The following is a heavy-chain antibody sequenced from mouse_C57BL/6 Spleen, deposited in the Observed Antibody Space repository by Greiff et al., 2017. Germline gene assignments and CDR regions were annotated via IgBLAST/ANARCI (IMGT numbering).Heavy chain of an antibody. D-gene: IGHD1-1*01. J-gene: IGHJ2*01. CDR3: AREDYYGSSYEGY. V-gene: IGHV1-82*01. CDR2: IYPGDGDT. Sequence: QVQLQQSGPELVKPGASVKISCKASGYAFSSSWMNWVKQRPGKGLEWIGRIYPGDGDTNYNGKFKGKATLTADISSSTAYMQLSSLTSEDSAVYFCAREDYYGSSYEGYWGQGTTLTVSS. CDR1: GYAFSSSW.